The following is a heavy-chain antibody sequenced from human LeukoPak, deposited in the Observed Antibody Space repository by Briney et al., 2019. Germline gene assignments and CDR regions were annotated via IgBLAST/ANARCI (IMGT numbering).Heavy chain of an antibody. CDR3: ARVRLELLEYYYYMDV. D-gene: IGHD1-7*01. Sequence: SETLSLTCAVSGGSFSGYYWSWIRQSPVKGLDWIGEINHSGNTNYNPSLRSRVSILVDTSKNQFSLRLSSVTAADTAVYYCARVRLELLEYYYYMDVWDKGATVTVSS. J-gene: IGHJ6*03. CDR2: INHSGNT. V-gene: IGHV4-34*01. CDR1: GGSFSGYY.